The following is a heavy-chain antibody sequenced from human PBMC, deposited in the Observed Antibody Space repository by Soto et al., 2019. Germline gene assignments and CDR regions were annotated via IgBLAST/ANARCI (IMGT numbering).Heavy chain of an antibody. V-gene: IGHV1-69*02. CDR2: FIPILDMA. J-gene: IGHJ4*02. D-gene: IGHD2-21*01. CDR1: GGTFNTYT. Sequence: QVQVVQSGAEVKKPESSVKVSGKPSGGTFNTYTVNWVRLAPGHGLEWMGRFIPILDMANYAQKFQDRVTITADRSTFTAYMELPSLTSDDTAVYYCAITYCRDNSCPRDFDFWGPGTRVTVSS. CDR3: AITYCRDNSCPRDFDF.